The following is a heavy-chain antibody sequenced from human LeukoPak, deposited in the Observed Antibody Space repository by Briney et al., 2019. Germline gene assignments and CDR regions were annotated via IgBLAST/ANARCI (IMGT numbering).Heavy chain of an antibody. Sequence: PGGSLRLSCAASGLSYSRYWMHWVRQAPGRGLVWVSRINGDGSSIRYADSVKGRFTNSRDNVKNTLYLQMNRLRAEDTAVYYCASDYDSSGYYSFQHWGQGTLVTVSS. J-gene: IGHJ1*01. CDR3: ASDYDSSGYYSFQH. D-gene: IGHD3-22*01. CDR2: INGDGSSI. V-gene: IGHV3-74*01. CDR1: GLSYSRYW.